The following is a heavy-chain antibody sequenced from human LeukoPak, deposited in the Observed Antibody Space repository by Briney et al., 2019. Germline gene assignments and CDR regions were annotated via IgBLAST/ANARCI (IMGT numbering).Heavy chain of an antibody. D-gene: IGHD6-19*01. CDR1: GGSFSGYY. V-gene: IGHV4-34*01. CDR2: INHSGST. J-gene: IGHJ4*02. CDR3: ARGCVAVAGDY. Sequence: PSETLSLTSAVYGGSFSGYYWSWIRQPPGKGLEWIGEINHSGSTNYNPSLKSRVTISVDTSKNQFSLKLSSVTAADTAVYYCARGCVAVAGDYWGQGTLVTVSS.